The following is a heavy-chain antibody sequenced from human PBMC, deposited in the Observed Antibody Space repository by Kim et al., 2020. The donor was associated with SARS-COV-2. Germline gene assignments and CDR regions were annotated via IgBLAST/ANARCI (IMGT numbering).Heavy chain of an antibody. Sequence: GGSLRLSCVASGFTFSTQSMNWVRQAPGKGPEWVSSISSGSSYIDYADSVKGRFTVSRDNAKNSLYLLMSSLRVEDTAVYYCAKNNAEMDYWGRGTLVTVSS. CDR1: GFTFSTQS. V-gene: IGHV3-21*06. D-gene: IGHD1-20*01. CDR2: ISSGSSYI. CDR3: AKNNAEMDY. J-gene: IGHJ4*02.